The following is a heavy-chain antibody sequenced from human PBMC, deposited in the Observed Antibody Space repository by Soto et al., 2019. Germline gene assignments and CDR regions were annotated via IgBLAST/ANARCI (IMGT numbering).Heavy chain of an antibody. Sequence: LSLTCTVSAGSITTSYWSWIRQPLGKALEWIGYVSYRGSTNYNPSLKSRLTISIDTSKSQISLKLTSMTTADTAVYYCASSGIVGREVNTWFDPWGQGTLVTVSS. CDR2: VSYRGST. D-gene: IGHD3-22*01. CDR1: AGSITTSY. V-gene: IGHV4-59*01. CDR3: ASSGIVGREVNTWFDP. J-gene: IGHJ5*02.